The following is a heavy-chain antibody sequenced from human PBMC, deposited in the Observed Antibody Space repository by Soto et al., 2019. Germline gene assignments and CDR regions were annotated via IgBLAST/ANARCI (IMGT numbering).Heavy chain of an antibody. V-gene: IGHV3-11*06. Sequence: PGGSLRLSCAASGFTFSDYYMSWIRQAPGKGLERVSYISSSSSYTNYADTVKGRFTISRDNAKNSQYLQMNSLRAEDTAVYYFARFLEQLAISYWGQATLVTVSS. D-gene: IGHD3-3*01. CDR1: GFTFSDYY. CDR2: ISSSSSYT. J-gene: IGHJ4*02. CDR3: ARFLEQLAISY.